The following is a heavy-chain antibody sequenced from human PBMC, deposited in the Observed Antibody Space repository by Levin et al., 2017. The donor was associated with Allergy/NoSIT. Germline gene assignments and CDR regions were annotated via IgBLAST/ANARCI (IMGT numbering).Heavy chain of an antibody. J-gene: IGHJ3*01. D-gene: IGHD6-13*01. V-gene: IGHV3-23*01. CDR2: ISSSGQNT. CDR1: GFTSTFTFSNYG. CDR3: AKWLTSIWFSPFDV. Sequence: GGSLRLSCAASGFTSTFTFSNYGVSWVRQAPGKGLEWVSGISSSGQNTYYADSVKGRFTVSRDNSRNILSLLMNALTAADTAVYYCAKWLTSIWFSPFDVWGPGTTVTVSS.